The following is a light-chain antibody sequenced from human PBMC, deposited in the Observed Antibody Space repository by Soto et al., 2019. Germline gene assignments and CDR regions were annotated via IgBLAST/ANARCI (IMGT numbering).Light chain of an antibody. Sequence: QSALTQPASVSGSPGQSITISCTGTSSDVGSYNLVSWYQQHPGKAPKLMIYEGSKRPSGASNRFSGSKSGNTASLTISGLQAEDEADYYCCSYAVGSTPYVFGTGTKVTVL. J-gene: IGLJ1*01. CDR3: CSYAVGSTPYV. CDR2: EGS. CDR1: SSDVGSYNL. V-gene: IGLV2-23*01.